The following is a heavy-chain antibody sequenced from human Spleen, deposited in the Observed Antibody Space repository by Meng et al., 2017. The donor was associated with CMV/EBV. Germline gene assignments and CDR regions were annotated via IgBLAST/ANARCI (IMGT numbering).Heavy chain of an antibody. Sequence: GGSLRLSCAASGFTFDDYAMHWVRQAPGKGLEWVSGISWNSGSIGYADSVKGRFTISRDNAKNTLYLQMNSLRAEDTAVYYCATWDAGYYSGMDVWGQGTTVTVSS. V-gene: IGHV3-9*01. D-gene: IGHD1-26*01. CDR2: ISWNSGSI. CDR1: GFTFDDYA. J-gene: IGHJ6*02. CDR3: ATWDAGYYSGMDV.